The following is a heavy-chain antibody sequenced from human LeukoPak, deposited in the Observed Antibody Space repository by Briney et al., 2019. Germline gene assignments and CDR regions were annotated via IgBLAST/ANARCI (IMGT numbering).Heavy chain of an antibody. CDR3: TGPDSYLDY. Sequence: GGSLRLSCAASGFTFSGSAMHWVRQASGKGLEWVGRIRSKANSYATAYAASVKGRFTISRDDSKNTAYLQMNSLKTEDTVVYYCTGPDSYLDYWGQGTLVTVSS. CDR2: IRSKANSYAT. D-gene: IGHD2-21*02. V-gene: IGHV3-73*01. CDR1: GFTFSGSA. J-gene: IGHJ4*02.